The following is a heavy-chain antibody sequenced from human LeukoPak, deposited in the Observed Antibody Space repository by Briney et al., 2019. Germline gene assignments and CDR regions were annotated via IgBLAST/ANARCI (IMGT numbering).Heavy chain of an antibody. V-gene: IGHV1-8*01. J-gene: IGHJ6*03. CDR2: INPKSGNT. D-gene: IGHD3-10*01. CDR3: ARVKYGSGRKGYYYYFMDV. Sequence: ASVTVSCKASGYTFSTYDINWVRQAAGQGPQWMGWINPKSGNTYYAEDFQGRVTMSRNTSTNTAYMELSSLRSEDTAVYFCARVKYGSGRKGYYYYFMDVWGKGTTVTVSS. CDR1: GYTFSTYD.